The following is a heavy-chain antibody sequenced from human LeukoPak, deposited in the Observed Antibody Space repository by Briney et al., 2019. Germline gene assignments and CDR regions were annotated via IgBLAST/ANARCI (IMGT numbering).Heavy chain of an antibody. CDR2: LKQDGSEK. CDR3: ARAVVVAAPYNWFDP. D-gene: IGHD2-15*01. V-gene: IGHV3-7*01. J-gene: IGHJ5*02. CDR1: DFTFSNYW. Sequence: GGSLRLSCVASDFTFSNYWMSWVRQAPGKGLEWVGNLKQDGSEKYYVDSVKGRFTISRDNAKNSLYLQMNSLRAKDTAVYYCARAVVVAAPYNWFDPWGQGTLVTVSS.